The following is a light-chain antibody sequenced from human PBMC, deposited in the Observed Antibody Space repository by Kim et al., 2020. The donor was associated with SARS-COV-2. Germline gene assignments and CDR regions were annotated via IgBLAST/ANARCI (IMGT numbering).Light chain of an antibody. CDR3: ISYTSSSTLV. Sequence: QSITISCTGTSSDVCGYNYVSWYQQHPGKTPKLMIYDVSNRPSGVSNRFSGSKSGNTASLTISGLQAADEADYYCISYTSSSTLVFGGGTQLTVL. V-gene: IGLV2-14*03. CDR1: SSDVCGYNY. J-gene: IGLJ2*01. CDR2: DVS.